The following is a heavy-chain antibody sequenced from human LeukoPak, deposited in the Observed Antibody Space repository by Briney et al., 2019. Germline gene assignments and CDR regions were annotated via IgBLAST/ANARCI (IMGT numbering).Heavy chain of an antibody. Sequence: GGSLRLSCAASGFTFSRYSMNWVRQAPGKGLEWVSSISSSSTYIDYADSVKGRFTDSRDNAKNSLYLQMNSLRAEDTAMYYCARVGDGYKNDAFDTWGQGTMVTVSS. V-gene: IGHV3-21*01. CDR3: ARVGDGYKNDAFDT. J-gene: IGHJ3*02. CDR1: GFTFSRYS. D-gene: IGHD5-24*01. CDR2: ISSSSTYI.